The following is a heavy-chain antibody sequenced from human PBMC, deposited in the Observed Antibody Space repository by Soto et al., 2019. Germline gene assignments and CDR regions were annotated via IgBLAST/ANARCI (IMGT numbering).Heavy chain of an antibody. CDR2: FDPEDGET. J-gene: IGHJ3*02. V-gene: IGHV1-24*01. Sequence: SVKVSCKVSGYTLTELSMHWVRQAPGKGLEWMGGFDPEDGETIYAQKFQGRVTMTEDTSTDTAYMELSSLRSEDTAVYYCATECTASSGGSCYRFDYAFDIWGQGTMVTVSS. CDR1: GYTLTELS. D-gene: IGHD2-15*01. CDR3: ATECTASSGGSCYRFDYAFDI.